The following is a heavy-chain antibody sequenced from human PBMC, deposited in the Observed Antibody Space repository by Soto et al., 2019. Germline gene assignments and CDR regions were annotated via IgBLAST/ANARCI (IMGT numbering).Heavy chain of an antibody. J-gene: IGHJ6*02. CDR1: GDSVSSNSAA. D-gene: IGHD4-17*01. V-gene: IGHV6-1*01. CDR3: ARDRGYYGDYGIYYYYGMDV. CDR2: TYYRSKWYN. Sequence: QTLSLTCAISGDSVSSNSAAWNWIRQSPSRGLEWLGRTYYRSKWYNDYAVSVKSRITINPDTSKNQFSLQLNSVTPEDTAVYYCARDRGYYGDYGIYYYYGMDVWGQGTTVTVA.